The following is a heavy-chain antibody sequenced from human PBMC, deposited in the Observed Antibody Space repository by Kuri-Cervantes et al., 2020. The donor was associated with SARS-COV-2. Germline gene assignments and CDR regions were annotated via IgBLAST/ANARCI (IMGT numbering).Heavy chain of an antibody. CDR3: ARGPEGVVAY. CDR2: INHSGST. V-gene: IGHV4-34*01. D-gene: IGHD1-14*01. Sequence: SQTLSLTCAVYGGSFSGYYWSWIRQPPGKGLEWIGEINHSGSTNYNPSLKSRVTISVDTSKNQFSLNLRFVTATDTAVYYCARGPEGVVAYWGQGTLVTVSS. CDR1: GGSFSGYY. J-gene: IGHJ4*02.